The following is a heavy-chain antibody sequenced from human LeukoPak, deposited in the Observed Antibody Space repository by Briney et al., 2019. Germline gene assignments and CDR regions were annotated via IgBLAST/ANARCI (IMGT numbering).Heavy chain of an antibody. J-gene: IGHJ4*02. CDR2: ISSSGGST. CDR1: GGTFSSYT. D-gene: IGHD3-3*01. Sequence: SLKLSSTASGGTFSSYTMSWVRQAPGKGRERVSAISSSGGSTYYADSVKGRFTISRDNSKNTLYLHMNSLRAEDTAVYYCGIVPRYWSGYCYYPYYFDYWGQGTLVTVSS. V-gene: IGHV3-23*01. CDR3: GIVPRYWSGYCYYPYYFDY.